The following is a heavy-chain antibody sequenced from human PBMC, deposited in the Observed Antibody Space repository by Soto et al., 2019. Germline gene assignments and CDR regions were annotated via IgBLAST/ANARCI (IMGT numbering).Heavy chain of an antibody. J-gene: IGHJ3*02. V-gene: IGHV3-7*05. CDR2: IKQDGSEK. Sequence: GGSLRLSCAASGFTFSSYWMSWVRQAPGKGLEWVANIKQDGSEKYYVDSVKGRFTISRDNAKNSLYLQMNSLRAEDTAVYYCARLSCRGYSYGPLELAYLIWGQGTMVTVSS. CDR3: ARLSCRGYSYGPLELAYLI. CDR1: GFTFSSYW. D-gene: IGHD5-18*01.